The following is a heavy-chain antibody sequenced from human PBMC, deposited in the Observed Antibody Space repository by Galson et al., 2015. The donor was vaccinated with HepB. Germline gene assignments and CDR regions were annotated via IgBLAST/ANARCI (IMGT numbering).Heavy chain of an antibody. Sequence: SVKVSCKASGGTFSSYAISWVRQAPGQGLEWLGGIIPIFVTANYAQRFQGRVTITADESTSTAYMELSSLRSEDTAVYYCARRLVPTAGVVFDDWGQGTLVTVSS. CDR2: IIPIFVTA. CDR1: GGTFSSYA. V-gene: IGHV1-69*13. J-gene: IGHJ5*02. CDR3: ARRLVPTAGVVFDD. D-gene: IGHD3-3*01.